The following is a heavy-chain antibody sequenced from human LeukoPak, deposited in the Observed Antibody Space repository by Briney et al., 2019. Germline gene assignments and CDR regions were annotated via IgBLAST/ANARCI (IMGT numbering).Heavy chain of an antibody. V-gene: IGHV3-23*01. CDR1: GFTFSSYA. Sequence: GGSLRLSCAASGFTFSSYAMSWVRQAPGKGLEWVSAISGSGGSTYYADSVKGRFTISGDNSRNTLYLQMNSLRAEDTAVYYCAKDWDYYGSGSFDYWGQGTLVTVSS. J-gene: IGHJ4*02. CDR2: ISGSGGST. CDR3: AKDWDYYGSGSFDY. D-gene: IGHD3-10*01.